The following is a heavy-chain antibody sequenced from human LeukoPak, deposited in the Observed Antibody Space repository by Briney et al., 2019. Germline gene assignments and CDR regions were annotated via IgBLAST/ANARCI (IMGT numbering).Heavy chain of an antibody. J-gene: IGHJ4*02. CDR2: ISWNSGSI. Sequence: AGRSLRLSCAASGFTFDDYAMHWVRQAPGKGLEWVSGISWNSGSIGYADSVKGRFTISRDNAKNSLYLQMNSLRAEDTALYYCAKGDYYDSSGHYHPLMDYWGQGTLVTVSS. V-gene: IGHV3-9*01. CDR3: AKGDYYDSSGHYHPLMDY. D-gene: IGHD3-22*01. CDR1: GFTFDDYA.